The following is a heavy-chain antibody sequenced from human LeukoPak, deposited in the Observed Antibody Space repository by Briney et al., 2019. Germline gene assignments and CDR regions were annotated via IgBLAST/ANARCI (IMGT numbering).Heavy chain of an antibody. Sequence: ASVKVSCKVSGYTLTELSMHWVRQAPGKGLEWMGGFDPEDGETIYAQKFQGRVTMTEDTSTDTAYMELSSLRSEDTAVYYCATPDGSGTYQTLPFDYWGQGTLVTVSS. D-gene: IGHD3-10*01. V-gene: IGHV1-24*01. CDR1: GYTLTELS. CDR3: ATPDGSGTYQTLPFDY. J-gene: IGHJ4*02. CDR2: FDPEDGET.